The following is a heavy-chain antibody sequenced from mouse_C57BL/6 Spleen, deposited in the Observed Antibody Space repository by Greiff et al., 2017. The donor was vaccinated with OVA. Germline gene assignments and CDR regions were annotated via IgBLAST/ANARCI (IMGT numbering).Heavy chain of an antibody. D-gene: IGHD3-1*01. V-gene: IGHV3-6*01. J-gene: IGHJ3*01. Sequence: ESGPGLVKPSQSLPLTCSVTGYSITSGYYWNWIRQFPGNKLEWMGYISYDGSNNYNPSLKNRISITRDTSKNQFFLKLNSVTTEDTATYYCARDLGAYWGQGTLVTVSA. CDR1: GYSITSGYY. CDR2: ISYDGSN. CDR3: ARDLGAY.